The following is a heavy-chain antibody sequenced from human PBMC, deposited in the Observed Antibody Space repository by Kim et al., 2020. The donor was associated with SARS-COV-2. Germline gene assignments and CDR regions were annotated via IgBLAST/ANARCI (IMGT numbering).Heavy chain of an antibody. V-gene: IGHV4-38-2*02. J-gene: IGHJ6*01. CDR3: ARHSEPGLPFGP. D-gene: IGHD3-16*01. CDR1: GYSISSGYY. Sequence: SETLSLTCTVSGYSISSGYYCDWIRQPPGKGLEWIGSISHRGSTYYNPSLKSRVTISVDTSKNQFSLRLSSVTAEDTAVYYCARHSEPGLPFGPWG. CDR2: ISHRGST.